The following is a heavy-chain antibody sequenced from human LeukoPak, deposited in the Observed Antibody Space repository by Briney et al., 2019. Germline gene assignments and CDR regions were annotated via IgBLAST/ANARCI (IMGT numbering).Heavy chain of an antibody. J-gene: IGHJ3*02. Sequence: GGSLRLSCAASGFTFSSYWMSWVRQAPGKGLEWVANIKQDGSEKYYVDSVKGRFTISRDNAKNSLYLQMNSLRAEDTAVYYCARDYYYDSSGYYYEAFDIWGQGTMVTVSS. CDR3: ARDYYYDSSGYYYEAFDI. D-gene: IGHD3-22*01. CDR2: IKQDGSEK. V-gene: IGHV3-7*01. CDR1: GFTFSSYW.